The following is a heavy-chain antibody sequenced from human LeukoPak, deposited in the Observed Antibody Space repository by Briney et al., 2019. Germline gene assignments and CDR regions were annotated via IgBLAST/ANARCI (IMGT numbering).Heavy chain of an antibody. J-gene: IGHJ6*02. CDR2: IYTSGST. Sequence: SETLSLTCTVSGGSISSYYWSWIRQPAGKGLEWIGRIYTSGSTNYNPSLKSRVTMSVDTSKNQFSLKLTSVTAADTAVYFCATEYYFAMDVWGQGTTVTVSS. CDR3: ATEYYFAMDV. V-gene: IGHV4-4*07. CDR1: GGSISSYY.